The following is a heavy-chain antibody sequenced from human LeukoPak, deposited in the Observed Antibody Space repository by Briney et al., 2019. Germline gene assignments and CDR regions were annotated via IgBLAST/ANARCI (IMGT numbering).Heavy chain of an antibody. V-gene: IGHV1-2*02. D-gene: IGHD6-25*01. CDR1: GYTFSGYY. CDR2: INPKSGGT. Sequence: ASVKVSCKASGYTFSGYYMHWVRQAPGQGLEWMGWINPKSGGTNEAQKFHDRVTTTRDTSISTAYMELSRLGSDDTAVYYCARGKPAAYWGQGTLVTVSS. CDR3: ARGKPAAY. J-gene: IGHJ4*02.